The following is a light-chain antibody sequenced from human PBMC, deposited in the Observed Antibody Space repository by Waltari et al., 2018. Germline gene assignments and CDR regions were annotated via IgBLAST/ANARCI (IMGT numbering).Light chain of an antibody. CDR1: SGDIGTYDH. J-gene: IGLJ1*01. V-gene: IGLV2-8*01. Sequence: QSALTQPPSASGSPGQSVTISCTGTSGDIGTYDHVSWYQQHPGKAPKVIVYAVTNRPLGVPDRFSGSKSGDTAFLTVSGLQAEDEADYYCSSYAGNYIYVFGTGTEVTVL. CDR3: SSYAGNYIYV. CDR2: AVT.